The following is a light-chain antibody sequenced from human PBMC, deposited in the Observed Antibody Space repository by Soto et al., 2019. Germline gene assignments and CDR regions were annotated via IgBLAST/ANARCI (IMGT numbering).Light chain of an antibody. CDR3: QKYNSAPLT. CDR2: AAS. V-gene: IGKV1-27*01. J-gene: IGKJ3*01. CDR1: QGISNY. Sequence: DIQMTQSPSSLSASVGDRVTITCRASQGISNYLAWYQLKPGKVPNLLIYAASTLQSGVPSRFSGSGSGTHFTLTITSLQPEDVASYYCQKYNSAPLTFGPGTKVDIK.